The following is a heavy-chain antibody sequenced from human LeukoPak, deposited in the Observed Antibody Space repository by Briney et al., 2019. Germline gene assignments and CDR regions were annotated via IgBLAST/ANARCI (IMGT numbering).Heavy chain of an antibody. Sequence: GASVKVSCKASGYTFTGYYMHWVRQAPGQGLEWMGWINPNSGGTNYAQKFQGRVTMTRDTSISTAYMELSRLRSDDTAVYYCAKGAGGSYGLYYFDYWGQGALVTVSS. CDR1: GYTFTGYY. CDR2: INPNSGGT. V-gene: IGHV1-2*02. CDR3: AKGAGGSYGLYYFDY. J-gene: IGHJ4*02. D-gene: IGHD3-10*01.